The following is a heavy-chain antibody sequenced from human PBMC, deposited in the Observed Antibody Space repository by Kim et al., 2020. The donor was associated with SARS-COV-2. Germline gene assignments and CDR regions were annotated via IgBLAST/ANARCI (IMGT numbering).Heavy chain of an antibody. CDR2: INSDGSST. CDR3: ARGRWSGSFWSEEFDY. J-gene: IGHJ4*02. CDR1: GFTFSSYW. Sequence: GGSLRLSCAASGFTFSSYWMHWVRQAPGKGLVWVSRINSDGSSTSYADSVKGRFTISRDNAKNTLYLQMNSLRAEDTAVYYCARGRWSGSFWSEEFDYWGQGTLFTVSS. D-gene: IGHD3-10*02. V-gene: IGHV3-74*01.